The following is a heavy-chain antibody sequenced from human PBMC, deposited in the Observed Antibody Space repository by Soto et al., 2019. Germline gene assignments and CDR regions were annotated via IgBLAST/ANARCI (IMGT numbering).Heavy chain of an antibody. CDR3: ARSGQLVGDYYYYGMDV. CDR1: GYSFTSYW. J-gene: IGHJ6*02. Sequence: GESLKISCKGSGYSFTSYWIGWVRQMPGKGLEWMGIIYPGDSDTRYSPSFQGQVTISADKSISTAYLQWSSLKASDTAMYYCARSGQLVGDYYYYGMDVWRQGTTVTVSS. V-gene: IGHV5-51*01. CDR2: IYPGDSDT. D-gene: IGHD6-6*01.